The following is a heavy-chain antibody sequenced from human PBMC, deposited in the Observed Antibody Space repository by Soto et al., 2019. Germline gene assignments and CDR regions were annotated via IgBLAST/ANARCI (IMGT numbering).Heavy chain of an antibody. Sequence: EVQLLESGGGLVQPGGSLRLSCAASGFTFSSYAMSWVRQAPGKGLEWVSAISGSGGSTYYADSVKGRFTISRDNSKNTLYLQMNSLRAEDTAVYYCAKDTCSSTSCYFGFAYYYYYMDVWGKGTTVTVSS. D-gene: IGHD2-2*01. J-gene: IGHJ6*03. CDR1: GFTFSSYA. CDR2: ISGSGGST. CDR3: AKDTCSSTSCYFGFAYYYYYMDV. V-gene: IGHV3-23*01.